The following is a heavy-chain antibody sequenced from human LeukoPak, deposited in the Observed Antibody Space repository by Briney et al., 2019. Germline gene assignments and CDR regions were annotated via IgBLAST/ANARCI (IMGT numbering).Heavy chain of an antibody. CDR3: ARDGLSKGVAGTFDY. V-gene: IGHV1-18*01. J-gene: IGHJ4*02. D-gene: IGHD6-19*01. CDR2: ISAYNGNT. Sequence: GASVKVSCKASVYTFTSYGISWVRQAPGDRREWVGWISAYNGNTNCAQNLQGRVMMTTDTSTSTAYMELRSLRSDDTAVYYCARDGLSKGVAGTFDYWGQGTLVTVSS. CDR1: VYTFTSYG.